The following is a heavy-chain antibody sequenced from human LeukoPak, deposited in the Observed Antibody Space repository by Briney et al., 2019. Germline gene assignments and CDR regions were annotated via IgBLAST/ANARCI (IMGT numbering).Heavy chain of an antibody. V-gene: IGHV3-11*01. CDR2: ISSSGSTI. Sequence: GGSLRLSCAASGFTFSDYYMSWIRQAPGKGLERVSYISSSGSTIYYADSVKGRFTISRDNAKNSLYLQMNSLRAEDTAVYYCARVGREYDFWSGYRAANWFDPWGQGTLVTVSS. D-gene: IGHD3-3*01. CDR3: ARVGREYDFWSGYRAANWFDP. J-gene: IGHJ5*02. CDR1: GFTFSDYY.